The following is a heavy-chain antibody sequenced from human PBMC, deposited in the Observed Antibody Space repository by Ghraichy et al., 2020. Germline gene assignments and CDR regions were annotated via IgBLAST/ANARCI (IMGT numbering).Heavy chain of an antibody. CDR2: ISSSSSTI. CDR3: ARDRYYDSSGYYSNYNWFDP. Sequence: GGSLRLSCAASGFTFSSYSMNWVRQAPGKGLEWVSYISSSSSTIYYADSVKGRFTISRDNAKNSLYLQMNSLRDEDTAVYYCARDRYYDSSGYYSNYNWFDPWGQGTLVTVSS. CDR1: GFTFSSYS. V-gene: IGHV3-48*02. J-gene: IGHJ5*02. D-gene: IGHD3-22*01.